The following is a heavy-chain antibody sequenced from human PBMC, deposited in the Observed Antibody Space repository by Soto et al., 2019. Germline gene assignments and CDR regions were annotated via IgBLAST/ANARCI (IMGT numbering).Heavy chain of an antibody. CDR1: GFSLTTRGVG. J-gene: IGHJ6*02. CDR2: IYWDDDE. CDR3: AGLDLAGFGELSLDV. V-gene: IGHV2-5*02. Sequence: SGPTLVNPTQTLTLTCTFSGFSLTTRGVGVGWIRQPPGKALEWLALIYWDDDEGYSPSLKSRLTITKDTSKNQVVLTMTNMDPVDTATYYCAGLDLAGFGELSLDVWGQGTTVTVSS. D-gene: IGHD3-10*01.